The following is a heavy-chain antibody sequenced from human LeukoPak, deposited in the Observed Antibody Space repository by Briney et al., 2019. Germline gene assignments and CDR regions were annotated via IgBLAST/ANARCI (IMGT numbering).Heavy chain of an antibody. Sequence: SETLSLTCTVSGGSISSYYWSWIRQPAGKGLEWIGRIYTSGSTNYNPSLKSRVTMSVDTSKNQFSLKLSSVTAADTAVYYCARGGYSGSYRDAFDIWGQGTMVTVSS. V-gene: IGHV4-4*07. CDR1: GGSISSYY. J-gene: IGHJ3*02. CDR2: IYTSGST. D-gene: IGHD1-26*01. CDR3: ARGGYSGSYRDAFDI.